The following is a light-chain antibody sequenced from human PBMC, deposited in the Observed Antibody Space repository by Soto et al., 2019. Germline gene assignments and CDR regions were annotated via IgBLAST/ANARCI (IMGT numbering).Light chain of an antibody. CDR2: GAS. V-gene: IGKV3-20*01. CDR3: QQYGDSPLYT. CDR1: QSVSSSY. Sequence: EIVLTQSPDTLSLSPGERATLSCRASQSVSSSYLAWYQHKPGQAPRLLIYGASSRATGIPDRFSGSGSGTAFTLTISRLEPEDFAVYYCQQYGDSPLYTFGQGTKLEIK. J-gene: IGKJ2*01.